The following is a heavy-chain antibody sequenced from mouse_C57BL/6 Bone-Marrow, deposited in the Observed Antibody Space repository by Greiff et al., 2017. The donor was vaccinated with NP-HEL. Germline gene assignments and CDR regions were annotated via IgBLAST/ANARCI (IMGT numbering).Heavy chain of an antibody. V-gene: IGHV5-4*01. J-gene: IGHJ1*03. CDR1: GFTFSSYA. CDR3: ARVNWDSSYWYFDV. CDR2: ISDGGSYT. D-gene: IGHD4-1*02. Sequence: EVQVVESGGGLVKPGGSLKLSCAASGFTFSSYAMSWVRQTPEKRLEWVATISDGGSYTYYPDNVKGRFTISRDNAKNNLYLQMSHLKSEDTAMYYCARVNWDSSYWYFDVWGTGTTVTVSS.